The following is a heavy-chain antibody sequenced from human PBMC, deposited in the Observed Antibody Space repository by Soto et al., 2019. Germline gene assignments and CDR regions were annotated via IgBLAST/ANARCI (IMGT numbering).Heavy chain of an antibody. J-gene: IGHJ6*02. CDR2: TYYRSKWYN. D-gene: IGHD6-6*01. CDR3: ASSPARRVSRKTYSYSGMDA. Sequence: PSQTLSLTCAISGDSVSSNSAAWNWIRQSPSRGLEWLGRTYYRSKWYNDYAVSVKSRITINPDTSKNQFSLQLNSVTPEDTAVYYCASSPARRVSRKTYSYSGMDALGQRTTVTVSS. CDR1: GDSVSSNSAA. V-gene: IGHV6-1*01.